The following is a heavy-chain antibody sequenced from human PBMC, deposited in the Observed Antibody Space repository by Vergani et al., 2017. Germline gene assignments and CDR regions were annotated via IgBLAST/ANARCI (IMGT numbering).Heavy chain of an antibody. CDR1: GFTFNHYA. CDR2: ISGSGGST. Sequence: VQLLESGGDLVQPGGSLRLSCAASGFTFNHYAMNWVRQAPGKGLEWVSCISGSGGSTYYAGSVKGRFTISRDSSKNTLYLQMNSLSAGDTAVYYCAKANPRNSGYDYLYYYHAMDVWGQGTTVTVSS. J-gene: IGHJ6*02. V-gene: IGHV3-23*01. CDR3: AKANPRNSGYDYLYYYHAMDV. D-gene: IGHD5-12*01.